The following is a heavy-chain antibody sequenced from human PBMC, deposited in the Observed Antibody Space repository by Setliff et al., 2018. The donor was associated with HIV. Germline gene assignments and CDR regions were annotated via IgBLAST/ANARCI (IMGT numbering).Heavy chain of an antibody. D-gene: IGHD3-10*01. V-gene: IGHV4-38-2*02. Sequence: PSETLSLTCTVSGDSISSDFYWGWIRQPPGKGLEWIGSIYHTGITYDNPSLKSRVTISVDTSKNQILLRLSSVTAADTAVYYCARLSGGMVPNYWGQGTLVTVS. CDR2: IYHTGIT. J-gene: IGHJ4*02. CDR3: ARLSGGMVPNY. CDR1: GDSISSDFY.